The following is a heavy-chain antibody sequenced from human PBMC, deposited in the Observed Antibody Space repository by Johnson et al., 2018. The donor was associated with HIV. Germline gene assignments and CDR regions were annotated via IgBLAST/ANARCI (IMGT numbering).Heavy chain of an antibody. V-gene: IGHV3-30-3*01. CDR1: GFSFSSYA. J-gene: IGHJ3*02. Sequence: QVQLVESGGGLVQPGGSLRLSCAASGFSFSSYAMHWVRQAPGKGLEWVAVISYDGSNKYYADSVKGRFTISRDNSKNTLYLQMNSLRAEDTAVYYCARDLSMIVVANAFDIWGQGTMVTVSS. CDR3: ARDLSMIVVANAFDI. CDR2: ISYDGSNK. D-gene: IGHD3-22*01.